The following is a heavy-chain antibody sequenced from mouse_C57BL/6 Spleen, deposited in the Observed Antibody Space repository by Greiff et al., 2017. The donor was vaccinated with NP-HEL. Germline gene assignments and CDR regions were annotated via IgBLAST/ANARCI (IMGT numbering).Heavy chain of an antibody. CDR3: ATEAYYYGSSWFAY. CDR1: GYSITSGYY. D-gene: IGHD1-1*01. Sequence: VQLQQSGPGLVKPSQSLSLTCSVTGYSITSGYYWNWIRQFPGNKLEWMGYISYDGSNNYNPSLKNRISITRDTSKNQFFLKLNSVTTEDTATYYCATEAYYYGSSWFAYWGQGTLVTVSA. V-gene: IGHV3-6*01. CDR2: ISYDGSN. J-gene: IGHJ3*01.